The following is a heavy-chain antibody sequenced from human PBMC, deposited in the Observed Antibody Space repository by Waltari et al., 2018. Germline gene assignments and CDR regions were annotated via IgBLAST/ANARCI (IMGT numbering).Heavy chain of an antibody. V-gene: IGHV4-34*01. CDR1: GESFLGYF. J-gene: IGHJ4*01. CDR2: IPYSGST. D-gene: IGHD2-21*01. CDR3: ARYGEVPASYFFDY. Sequence: QVQLHQWGAGQLKPSETLSLTCAVSGESFLGYFWCWIRQSPGKGLEWFGSIPYSGSTNYNPTLESRLSLSVDTTKKRFSLSLTSVTAADAALYFCARYGEVPASYFFDYWGQGTLVTVSS.